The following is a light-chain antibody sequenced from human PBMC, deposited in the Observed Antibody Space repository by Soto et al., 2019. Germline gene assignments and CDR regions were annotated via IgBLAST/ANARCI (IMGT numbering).Light chain of an antibody. V-gene: IGLV2-14*03. J-gene: IGLJ1*01. CDR2: DVS. CDR3: SSYTSSYTYV. Sequence: QPALTQPASVSGSPGQSITISCTGTSSDVGGYNYVSWYQHYPGKAPKLMIYDVSNRPSGVSNRFSGSKSGNTASLTISGLQAEDEADFYCSSYTSSYTYVFGTGTKVTVL. CDR1: SSDVGGYNY.